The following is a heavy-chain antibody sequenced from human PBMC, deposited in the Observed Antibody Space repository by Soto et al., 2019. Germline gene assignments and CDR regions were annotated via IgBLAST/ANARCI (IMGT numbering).Heavy chain of an antibody. Sequence: SETLSLTCTVSGGSISSSGDYWGWSRQPPGKGLEWIGSIFYSGSTYYNPSLKSRVTISVDTSKNQFSLKLSSVTAADTAVYFCARQLGNYYYGMDVWGQGTTVTVSS. CDR2: IFYSGST. CDR1: GGSISSSGDY. J-gene: IGHJ6*02. V-gene: IGHV4-39*01. CDR3: ARQLGNYYYGMDV. D-gene: IGHD2-15*01.